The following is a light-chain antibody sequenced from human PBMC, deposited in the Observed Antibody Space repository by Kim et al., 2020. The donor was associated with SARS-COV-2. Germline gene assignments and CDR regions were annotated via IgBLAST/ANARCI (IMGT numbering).Light chain of an antibody. J-gene: IGKJ4*01. Sequence: SPGERAILSCRARPKVGSAFLAWYQQKTGQAPRLLMFAASTRASGIPDRFTGSASETDFTLTISSLEPEDSAVYYCQQYNSAPLTFGGGTKVDIK. CDR3: QQYNSAPLT. CDR2: AAS. CDR1: PKVGSAF. V-gene: IGKV3-20*01.